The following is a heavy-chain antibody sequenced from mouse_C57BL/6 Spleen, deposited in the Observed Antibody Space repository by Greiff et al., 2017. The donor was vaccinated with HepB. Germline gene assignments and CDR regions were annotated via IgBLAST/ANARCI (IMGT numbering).Heavy chain of an antibody. CDR3: ARTGITTRAMDY. D-gene: IGHD2-4*01. J-gene: IGHJ4*01. Sequence: EVKVVESGPELVKPGASVKISCKASGYSFTDYNMNWVKQSNGKSLEWIGVINPNYGTTSYNQKFKGKATLTVDQSSSTAYMQLNSLTSEDSAVYYCARTGITTRAMDYWGQGTSVTVSS. CDR2: INPNYGTT. CDR1: GYSFTDYN. V-gene: IGHV1-39*01.